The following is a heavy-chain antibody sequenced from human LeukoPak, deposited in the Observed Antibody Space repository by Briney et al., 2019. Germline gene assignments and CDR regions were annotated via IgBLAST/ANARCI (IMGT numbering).Heavy chain of an antibody. Sequence: GGSLRLSCAASGFTFSSYAMHWVRQAPGKGLEWVAVISYDGSNKYYADSVKSRFTISRDNSKNTLYLQMNSLRAEDTAVYYCASRGYCSSTSCSKHFEYWGQGTLVTVSS. CDR1: GFTFSSYA. D-gene: IGHD2-2*01. J-gene: IGHJ4*02. V-gene: IGHV3-30*04. CDR3: ASRGYCSSTSCSKHFEY. CDR2: ISYDGSNK.